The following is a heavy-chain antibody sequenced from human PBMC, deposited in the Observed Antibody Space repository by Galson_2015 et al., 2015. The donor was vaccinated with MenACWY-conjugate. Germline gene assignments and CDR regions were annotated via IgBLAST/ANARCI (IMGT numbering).Heavy chain of an antibody. D-gene: IGHD3-3*01. CDR3: ASWEWGAGVAVIDY. CDR1: GGTFSSYA. Sequence: SVKVSCKASGGTFSSYAISWVRQAPGQGLEWMGGIIPIFGTANYAQKFQGRVTITADKSTSTAYMELSSLRSEDTAGYYCASWEWGAGVAVIDYWGQGTLVTVSS. V-gene: IGHV1-69*06. J-gene: IGHJ4*02. CDR2: IIPIFGTA.